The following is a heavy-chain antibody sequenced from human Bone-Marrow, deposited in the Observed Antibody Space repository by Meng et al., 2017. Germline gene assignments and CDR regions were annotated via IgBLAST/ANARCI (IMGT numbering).Heavy chain of an antibody. J-gene: IGHJ4*02. CDR3: GRDQGRELINH. CDR2: VYHRGDT. V-gene: IGHV4-4*02. CDR1: GDSISSDIW. Sequence: QVQLQESGPGLGKPSGTLALTCTGSGDSISSDIWWGVVRQPPGKGLEWIGEVYHRGDTNYNPSLKSRVDISVDKSKNQFYLSLFSVTAADTAVYYCGRDQGRELINHWGQGTLVTVSS. D-gene: IGHD1-7*01.